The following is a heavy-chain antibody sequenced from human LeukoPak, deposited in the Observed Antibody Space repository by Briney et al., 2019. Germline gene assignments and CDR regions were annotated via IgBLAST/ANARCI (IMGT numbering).Heavy chain of an antibody. Sequence: GGSLRLSCAASGFTFSSYWMSWVRQAPGKGLEWLANIKEDGSEKYYVDSVKGRFTISRDNAKNSVFLQINSLRVEDTAVYYCARDLTEGIVATSWGQGTLVTVSS. J-gene: IGHJ5*02. V-gene: IGHV3-7*01. CDR2: IKEDGSEK. CDR3: ARDLTEGIVATS. CDR1: GFTFSSYW. D-gene: IGHD5-12*01.